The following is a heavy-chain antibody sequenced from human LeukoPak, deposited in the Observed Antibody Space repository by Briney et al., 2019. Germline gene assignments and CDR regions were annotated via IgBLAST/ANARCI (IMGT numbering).Heavy chain of an antibody. CDR2: ISSSSSYI. V-gene: IGHV3-21*01. J-gene: IGHJ4*02. CDR1: GFTFSSYS. CDR3: ARDPEYSSSSREFDY. Sequence: GGSLRLSCAGSGFTFSSYSMNWVRQAPGKGLEWVSSISSSSSYIYYADSVKGRFTISRDNAKNSLYLQMNSLRAEDTAVYYCARDPEYSSSSREFDYWGQGTLVTVSS. D-gene: IGHD6-6*01.